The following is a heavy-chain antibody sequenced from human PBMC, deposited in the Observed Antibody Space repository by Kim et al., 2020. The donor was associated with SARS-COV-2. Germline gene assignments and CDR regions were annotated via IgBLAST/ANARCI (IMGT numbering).Heavy chain of an antibody. V-gene: IGHV1-69*13. D-gene: IGHD3-22*01. Sequence: SVKVSCKASGGSFSSYAISWVRQAPGQGLEWMGEFIPMFGTSNYAQKFQGRVTITADESTSTAYMELSSLRSDDTAMYFCARGEVVVDVAYYFDYWGQG. CDR1: GGSFSSYA. J-gene: IGHJ4*02. CDR2: FIPMFGTS. CDR3: ARGEVVVDVAYYFDY.